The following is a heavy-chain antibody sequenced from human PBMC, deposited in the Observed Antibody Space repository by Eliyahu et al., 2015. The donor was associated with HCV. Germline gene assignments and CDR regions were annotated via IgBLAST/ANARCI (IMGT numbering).Heavy chain of an antibody. CDR3: ARILRYFDWLSSEATSFDY. V-gene: IGHV4-39*01. CDR1: GGSISSSSYY. J-gene: IGHJ4*02. Sequence: QLQLQESGPGLVKPSETLSLTCTVSGGSISSSSYYWGWIRQPPGKGLEWIGGIYYSGSTYYNPSLKSRVTISVDTSKNQFSLKLSSVTAADTAVYYCARILRYFDWLSSEATSFDYWGQGTLVTVSS. CDR2: IYYSGST. D-gene: IGHD3-9*01.